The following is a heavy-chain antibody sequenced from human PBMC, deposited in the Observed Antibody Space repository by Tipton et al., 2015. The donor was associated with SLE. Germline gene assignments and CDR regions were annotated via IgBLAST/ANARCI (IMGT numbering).Heavy chain of an antibody. V-gene: IGHV4-39*07. CDR3: ASGWIQLWLDY. D-gene: IGHD5-18*01. CDR1: GGSISSSSYY. J-gene: IGHJ4*02. Sequence: LRLSCTVSGGSISSSSYYWGWIRQPPGKGLEWIGSIYYSGSTCYNPSLKSRVTISVDTSKNQFSLKLSSVTAADTAVYYCASGWIQLWLDYWGQGTLVTVSS. CDR2: IYYSGST.